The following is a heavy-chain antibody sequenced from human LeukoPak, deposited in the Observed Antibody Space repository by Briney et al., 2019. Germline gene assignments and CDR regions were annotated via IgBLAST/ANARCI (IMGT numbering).Heavy chain of an antibody. J-gene: IGHJ4*02. CDR2: ISSSSSTI. D-gene: IGHD4-17*01. Sequence: GGSLRLSCAASGFTFNAYSMNWVRQAPGKGLEWVSYISSSSSTIYYADSVKGRFTISRDNAENSLYLQMNSLRAEDTAVYYCARDSYGGWRVPAKDYWGQGTLVTVSS. CDR1: GFTFNAYS. V-gene: IGHV3-48*01. CDR3: ARDSYGGWRVPAKDY.